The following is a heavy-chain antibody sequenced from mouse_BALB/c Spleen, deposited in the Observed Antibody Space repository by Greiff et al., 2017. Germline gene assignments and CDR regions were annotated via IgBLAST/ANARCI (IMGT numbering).Heavy chain of an antibody. CDR3: ARYYGSAGAMDY. Sequence: EVKLVESGGGLVQPGGSLKLSCAASGFTFSSYGMSWVRQTPDKRLELVATINSNGGSTYYPDSVKGRFTISRDNAKNTLYLQMSSLKSEDTAMYYCARYYGSAGAMDYWGQGTSVTVSS. D-gene: IGHD1-1*01. J-gene: IGHJ4*01. CDR2: INSNGGST. V-gene: IGHV5-6-3*01. CDR1: GFTFSSYG.